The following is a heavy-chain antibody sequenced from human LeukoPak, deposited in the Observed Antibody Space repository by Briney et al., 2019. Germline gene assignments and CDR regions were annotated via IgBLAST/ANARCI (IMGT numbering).Heavy chain of an antibody. CDR2: INPNTGGT. V-gene: IGHV1-2*02. CDR1: GYTFTGYY. CDR3: ATYYDSGVHAFHI. J-gene: IGHJ3*02. Sequence: ASVKVSCKASGYTFTGYYIHWVRQAPGQGLEWMGYINPNTGGTYYAQKFQGRVTVTRDTSISTAYMDLNRLTSDDTAVYYGATYYDSGVHAFHIWGQGTMVTVPS. D-gene: IGHD3-22*01.